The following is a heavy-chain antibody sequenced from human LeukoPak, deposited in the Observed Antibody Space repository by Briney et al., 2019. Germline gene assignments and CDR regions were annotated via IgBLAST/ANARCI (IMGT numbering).Heavy chain of an antibody. J-gene: IGHJ4*02. CDR3: ARASIAVPCGY. CDR2: INPNNGGT. V-gene: IGHV1-2*02. D-gene: IGHD6-19*01. Sequence: ASVKVSCKASGYTFTGYYMHWLRQAPGQGLEWMGWINPNNGGTNYAQRFQGRVTMTRDTSISTAYMELSSLRSEDTAVYYCARASIAVPCGYWGQGTLVTVSS. CDR1: GYTFTGYY.